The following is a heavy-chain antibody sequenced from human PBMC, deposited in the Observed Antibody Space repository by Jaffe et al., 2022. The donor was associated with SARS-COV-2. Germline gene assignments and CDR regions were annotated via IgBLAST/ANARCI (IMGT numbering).Heavy chain of an antibody. J-gene: IGHJ4*02. CDR3: ARDRCSSTSCYDGFDY. V-gene: IGHV3-21*01. D-gene: IGHD2-2*01. CDR2: ISSSSSYI. CDR1: GFTFSSYS. Sequence: EVQLVESGGGLVKPGGSLRLSCAASGFTFSSYSMNWVRQAPGKGLEWVSSISSSSSYIYYADSVKGRFTISRDNAKNSLYLQMNSLRAEDTAVYYCARDRCSSTSCYDGFDYWGQGTLVTVSS.